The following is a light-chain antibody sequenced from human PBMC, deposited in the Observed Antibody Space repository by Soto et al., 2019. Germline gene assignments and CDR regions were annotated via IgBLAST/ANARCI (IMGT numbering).Light chain of an antibody. CDR3: QQFNTSPWT. CDR2: KSS. V-gene: IGKV1-5*03. J-gene: IGKJ1*01. Sequence: DIQMTQSRSTLSASEGDRVTISCRASQSVSIWLAWYQQKPGRAPKLLIYKSSILESGVPSRFSGSGSGTEFTLTISSLQPDDFATYYCQQFNTSPWTFGQGTKVDIK. CDR1: QSVSIW.